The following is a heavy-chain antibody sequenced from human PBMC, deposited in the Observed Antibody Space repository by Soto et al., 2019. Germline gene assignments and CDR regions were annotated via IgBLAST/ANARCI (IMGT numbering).Heavy chain of an antibody. CDR1: GGSLNNYY. V-gene: IGHV4-4*07. Sequence: SETLSLTCTVSGGSLNNYYWSWIRQPAGKGLEWIGRIYTTGNTNYKSSLRSRVTMSVDTSKNQFSLKLRFLTAADTAMYYCARGSLQFDPWGQGNLVTVSS. CDR2: IYTTGNT. J-gene: IGHJ5*02. CDR3: ARGSLQFDP.